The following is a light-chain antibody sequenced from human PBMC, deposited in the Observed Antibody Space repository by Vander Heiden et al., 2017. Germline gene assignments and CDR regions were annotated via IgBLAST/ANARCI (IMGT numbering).Light chain of an antibody. J-gene: IGKJ4*01. V-gene: IGKV1-33*01. CDR1: HGITTY. CDR2: DAS. Sequence: DIQMTQAPSSLSASVGDRVTITCQASHGITTYLNWFQQKPGKAPESLIYDASNLKTGVPSRFSGSGSGTHFTLTISSLQPEDSATYYCQQYDNAPLTFGGGTKVEIK. CDR3: QQYDNAPLT.